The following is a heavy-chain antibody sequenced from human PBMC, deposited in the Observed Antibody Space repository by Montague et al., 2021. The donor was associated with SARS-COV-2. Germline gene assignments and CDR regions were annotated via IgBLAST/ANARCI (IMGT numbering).Heavy chain of an antibody. D-gene: IGHD4-17*01. J-gene: IGHJ5*02. CDR1: GGSISGSSYY. V-gene: IGHV4-39*01. CDR3: AADYGERDWFDP. CDR2: IYYSGST. Sequence: SETLSLTCTVSGGSISGSSYYWGWIRQPPGKGLGWIGSIYYSGSTYYNPSLKSRVTISVDTSKNQFSLKLSSVTAADTAVYYCAADYGERDWFDPWGQGTLVTVSS.